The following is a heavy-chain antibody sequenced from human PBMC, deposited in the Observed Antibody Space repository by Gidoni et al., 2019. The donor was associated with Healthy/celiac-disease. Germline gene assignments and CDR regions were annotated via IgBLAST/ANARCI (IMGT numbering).Heavy chain of an antibody. CDR3: AKDRWDFGVVKEVFGFDY. Sequence: QVQLVESGGGVVQPGRSLRLSCAASGFTCSSYGMHWVRQAPGKGLEWVAVILYDGSNKYYADSVKGRFTISRDNSKNTLYLQMNSVRAEDTAVYYCAKDRWDFGVVKEVFGFDYWGQGTLVTVSS. V-gene: IGHV3-30*18. CDR1: GFTCSSYG. CDR2: ILYDGSNK. D-gene: IGHD3-3*01. J-gene: IGHJ4*02.